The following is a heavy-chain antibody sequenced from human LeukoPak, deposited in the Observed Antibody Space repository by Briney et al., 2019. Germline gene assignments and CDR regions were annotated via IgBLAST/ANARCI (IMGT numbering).Heavy chain of an antibody. V-gene: IGHV4-34*01. CDR3: ERAFLGYCSSTSCHRRYYYGMDV. Sequence: PSETLSLTCAVYGGSFSGYYWSWIRQPPGKGLEWIGEINHSGSTNYNPSLKSRVTISVDTFKNQFSLKLSSVTAADTAVYYCERAFLGYCSSTSCHRRYYYGMDVWGQGTTVTVSS. J-gene: IGHJ6*02. D-gene: IGHD2-2*01. CDR1: GGSFSGYY. CDR2: INHSGST.